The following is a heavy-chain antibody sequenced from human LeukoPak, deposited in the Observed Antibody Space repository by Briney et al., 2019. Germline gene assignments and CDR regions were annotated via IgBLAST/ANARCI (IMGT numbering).Heavy chain of an antibody. J-gene: IGHJ4*02. CDR3: TRTQSQSGSYRYYFGY. CDR1: GVSVGSAGYY. V-gene: IGHV4-61*08. Sequence: SETLSLTCSVSGVSVGSAGYYWSWIRQPPGGGLEWIGYIYYISNTNYNPSLKSRVTMSLNPSGNQFSLKLDSVTAADTAMYYCTRTQSQSGSYRYYFGYWGQGTLVTVSS. CDR2: IYYISNT. D-gene: IGHD1-26*01.